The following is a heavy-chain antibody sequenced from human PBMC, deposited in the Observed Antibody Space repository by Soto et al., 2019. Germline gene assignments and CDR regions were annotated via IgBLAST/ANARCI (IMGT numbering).Heavy chain of an antibody. J-gene: IGHJ4*02. CDR1: CGSIISSSYY. CDR2: IYYSGST. D-gene: IGHD3-9*01. CDR3: ATNDILTGYYRSWYFDY. Sequence: PSETLSLTCTFSCGSIISSSYYWGWIRQPPGKGLEWIGSIYYSGSTYYNPSLKSRVTISVDTSKNQFSLKLSSVTAADTAVYYCATNDILTGYYRSWYFDYWGQGTLVTVSS. V-gene: IGHV4-39*01.